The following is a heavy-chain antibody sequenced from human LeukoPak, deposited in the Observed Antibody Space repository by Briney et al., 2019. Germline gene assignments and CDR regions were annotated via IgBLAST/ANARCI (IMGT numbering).Heavy chain of an antibody. D-gene: IGHD1-1*01. J-gene: IGHJ4*02. V-gene: IGHV3-13*01. CDR1: GFTFSDYD. CDR3: ARVAKERVGGVYYFDY. Sequence: GGSLRLSCAASGFTFSDYDMHWVRQATGKGLEWVSAIGTAGDTYYTGSVKGRFTITRENDKNSLYLQMNSLRAGDTAVYYCARVAKERVGGVYYFDYWGQGTLVTVSS. CDR2: IGTAGDT.